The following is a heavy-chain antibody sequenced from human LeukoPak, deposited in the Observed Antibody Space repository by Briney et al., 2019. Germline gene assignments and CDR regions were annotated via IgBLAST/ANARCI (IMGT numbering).Heavy chain of an antibody. CDR3: ARLVATNEGRHFDY. CDR2: IKQDGSEK. J-gene: IGHJ4*02. Sequence: PGGSLRLSCAASGFTFSTYWMSWVRQAPGKGLEWVANIKQDGSEKYYVGSVKGRFTISRDNAKSSLYLQMNSLRAEDTAMYYCARLVATNEGRHFDYWGQGTLVTVSS. CDR1: GFTFSTYW. D-gene: IGHD5-12*01. V-gene: IGHV3-7*01.